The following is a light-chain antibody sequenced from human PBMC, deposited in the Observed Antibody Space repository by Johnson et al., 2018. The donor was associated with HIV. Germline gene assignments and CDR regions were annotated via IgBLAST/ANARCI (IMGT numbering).Light chain of an antibody. Sequence: QSILTQPPSVSAAPGQKVTIYCSGSSSNIGNNYVSWYQQLPGTAPKLLIYDNNQRPSGIPDRFSGSKSGTSATLGITGLQTGDEADYYCGTWDSSLNAYVFGAATKVAVL. J-gene: IGLJ1*01. CDR3: GTWDSSLNAYV. CDR2: DNN. V-gene: IGLV1-51*01. CDR1: SSNIGNNY.